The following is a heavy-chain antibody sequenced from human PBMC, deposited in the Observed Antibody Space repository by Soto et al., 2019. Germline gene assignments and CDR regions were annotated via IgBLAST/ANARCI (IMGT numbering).Heavy chain of an antibody. V-gene: IGHV2-5*02. CDR3: AHNRRDVYNYAPCYYPYTMYF. CDR2: IYWDDDT. D-gene: IGHD3-22*01. J-gene: IGHJ6*02. CDR1: GFSLGTTGEA. Sequence: SGPTLVHPTQTLTLTCTLSGFSLGTTGEAVGWIRQPPGKALEWLGIIYWDDDTRYSPSLKRRLTITKDTSKNRAVLTMTNMDPVDTATHSCAHNRRDVYNYAPCYYPYTMYFRRRGSTVTASS.